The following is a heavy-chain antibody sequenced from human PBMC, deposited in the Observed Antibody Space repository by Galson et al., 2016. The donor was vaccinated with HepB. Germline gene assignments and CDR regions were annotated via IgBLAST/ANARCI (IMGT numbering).Heavy chain of an antibody. CDR1: GFTFSNLP. D-gene: IGHD2-2*01. CDR2: ISSDGSHQ. Sequence: SLRLSCAASGFTFSNLPMHWVRQAPGKGLEGVALISSDGSHQKYADSVKGRFTISRDNNKNSVYLQMDTLSVEDTAFYFCARDPYQWLSKYYFDYWGQGALVTVSS. J-gene: IGHJ4*02. V-gene: IGHV3-30*03. CDR3: ARDPYQWLSKYYFDY.